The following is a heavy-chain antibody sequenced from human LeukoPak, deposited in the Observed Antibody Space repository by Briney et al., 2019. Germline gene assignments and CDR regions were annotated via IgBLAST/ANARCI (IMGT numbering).Heavy chain of an antibody. D-gene: IGHD3-3*01. V-gene: IGHV4-34*01. J-gene: IGHJ4*02. CDR2: INHSGST. CDR1: GGSFSGYY. Sequence: SETLSLTCAVYGGSFSGYYWSWIRQPPGKGLEWIGEINHSGSTNYNPSLKSRVTISVDTSKNQFSLKLGSVTAADTAVYYCARGPYYDFWSGYYFRYWGQGTLVTVSS. CDR3: ARGPYYDFWSGYYFRY.